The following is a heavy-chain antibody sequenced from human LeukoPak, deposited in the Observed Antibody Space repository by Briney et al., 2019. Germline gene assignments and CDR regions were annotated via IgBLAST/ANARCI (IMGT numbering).Heavy chain of an antibody. V-gene: IGHV3-30*18. CDR3: AKDRGVGIVVVVAARLDA. Sequence: GGSLRLSCAASGFTFSSYGMHWVRQAPGKGLEWVAVISYDGSNKYYADSVKGRFTISRDNSKNTLYLQMNSLRAEDTAVYYCAKDRGVGIVVVVAARLDAWGQGTTVTVSS. CDR1: GFTFSSYG. CDR2: ISYDGSNK. D-gene: IGHD2-15*01. J-gene: IGHJ6*02.